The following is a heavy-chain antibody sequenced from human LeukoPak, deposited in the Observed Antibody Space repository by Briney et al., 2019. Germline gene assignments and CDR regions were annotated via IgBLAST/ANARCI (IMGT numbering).Heavy chain of an antibody. D-gene: IGHD3-10*01. CDR3: ARPAYGKGYYGMDV. V-gene: IGHV4-31*03. J-gene: IGHJ6*04. Sequence: SETLSLTCTVSGGSISSGGYYWSWIRQHPGKGLEWIGYIYYSGSTYYNPSLKGRVTISVDTSKNQFSLKLSSVTAADTAVYYCARPAYGKGYYGMDVWGKGTTVTVSS. CDR2: IYYSGST. CDR1: GGSISSGGYY.